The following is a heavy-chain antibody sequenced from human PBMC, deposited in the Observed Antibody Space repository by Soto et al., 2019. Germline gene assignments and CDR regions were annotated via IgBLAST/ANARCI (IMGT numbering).Heavy chain of an antibody. D-gene: IGHD1-26*01. CDR1: GDSVSSKSAA. J-gene: IGHJ4*02. CDR2: TYYRSKWSN. Sequence: SGPTLVNPPSQTLSPTCAISGDSVSSKSAAWNWIRQSPSRGLEWLGRTYYRSKWSNDYAVSVRSRITINPDTSKNQFSLQLNSVTQEDKAVYYCASDLAGRYDYWGQGTLVTVSS. CDR3: ASDLAGRYDY. V-gene: IGHV6-1*01.